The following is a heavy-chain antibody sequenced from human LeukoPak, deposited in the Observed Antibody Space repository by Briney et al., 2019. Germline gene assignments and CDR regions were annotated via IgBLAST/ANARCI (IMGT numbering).Heavy chain of an antibody. V-gene: IGHV4-39*07. J-gene: IGHJ4*02. CDR3: ARGRGGGYSYGLPVKQRYYFDY. CDR2: INHSGST. D-gene: IGHD5-18*01. Sequence: PSETLSLTCTVSGGSISSSTYYWGWIRQPPGKGLEWIGEINHSGSTNYNPSLKSRVTISVDTSKNQFSLKLSSVTAADTAVYYCARGRGGGYSYGLPVKQRYYFDYWGQGTLVTVSS. CDR1: GGSISSSTYY.